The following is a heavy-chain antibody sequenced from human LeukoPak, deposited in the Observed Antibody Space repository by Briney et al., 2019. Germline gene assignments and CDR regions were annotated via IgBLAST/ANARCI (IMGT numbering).Heavy chain of an antibody. Sequence: ASVKVSCKASGYTFTGYYMHWVRQAPGQGLEWMGRINPDSGGTNYAQKFQGRVTMTRDTSISTAYMELSRLRSDDTAVYYCAREKVRQSGMDVWGQGTTVTVSS. J-gene: IGHJ6*02. D-gene: IGHD2-2*01. CDR3: AREKVRQSGMDV. CDR1: GYTFTGYY. CDR2: INPDSGGT. V-gene: IGHV1-2*06.